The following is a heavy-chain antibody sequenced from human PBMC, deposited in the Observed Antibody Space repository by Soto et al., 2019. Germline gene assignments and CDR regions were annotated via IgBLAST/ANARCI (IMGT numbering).Heavy chain of an antibody. V-gene: IGHV6-1*01. CDR2: TYYRSQWHY. J-gene: IGHJ4*02. D-gene: IGHD1-26*01. CDR1: GDSVSSNSAV. CDR3: VRRVGNGCFDH. Sequence: SQTLSLTCAISGDSVSSNSAVWNWIRQSPSRGLEWLGRTYYRSQWHYEYAVFVQSRISIDLDTSKNHFSLQLNSVTPEDTAVYYCVRRVGNGCFDHWGQGTLVTVSS.